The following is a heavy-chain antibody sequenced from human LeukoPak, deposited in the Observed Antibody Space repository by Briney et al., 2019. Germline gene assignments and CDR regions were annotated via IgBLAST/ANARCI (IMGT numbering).Heavy chain of an antibody. CDR2: IYHSGST. D-gene: IGHD4-11*01. CDR3: ARETTGYYYYGMDV. Sequence: SETLSLTCTVSGYSISSGYYWGWIRQPPGKGLEWIGSIYHSGSTYYNPSLKSRVTISVDTSKNQFSLKLSSVTAADTAVYYCARETTGYYYYGMDVWGQGTTVTVSS. J-gene: IGHJ6*02. CDR1: GYSISSGYY. V-gene: IGHV4-38-2*02.